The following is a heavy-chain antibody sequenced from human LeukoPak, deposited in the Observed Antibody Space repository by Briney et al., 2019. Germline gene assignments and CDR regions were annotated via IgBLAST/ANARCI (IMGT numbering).Heavy chain of an antibody. D-gene: IGHD2-2*01. CDR3: ARLIVVVPAATSDY. CDR2: ISYDGSNK. Sequence: GGSLRLSCAASGFTFSSYAMHWVRQAPGKGLEWVAVISYDGSNKYYADSVKGRFTISRDNSKNTLYPQMNSLRAEDTAVYYCARLIVVVPAATSDYWGQGTLVTVSS. V-gene: IGHV3-30*04. CDR1: GFTFSSYA. J-gene: IGHJ4*02.